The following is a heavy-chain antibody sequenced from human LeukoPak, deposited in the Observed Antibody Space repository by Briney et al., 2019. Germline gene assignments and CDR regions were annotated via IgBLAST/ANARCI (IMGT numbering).Heavy chain of an antibody. CDR3: ARGTLAVAGSGFGAFDI. J-gene: IGHJ3*02. CDR1: GFTVSSNY. V-gene: IGHV3-53*01. CDR2: IYSGGST. Sequence: GGSLRLSCAASGFTVSSNYMSWVRQAPGKGLEWVSVIYSGGSTYYADSVKGRFTISRDNSKNTLYLQMNSLRAEDTAVYYCARGTLAVAGSGFGAFDIWGQGTMVTVSS. D-gene: IGHD6-19*01.